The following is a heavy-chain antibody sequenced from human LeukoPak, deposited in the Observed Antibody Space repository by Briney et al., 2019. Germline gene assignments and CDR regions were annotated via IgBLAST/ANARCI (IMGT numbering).Heavy chain of an antibody. D-gene: IGHD3-22*01. V-gene: IGHV4-39*01. CDR2: IYYSGST. Sequence: PSETLSLTCTVSGGSISSSSYYWGWIRQPPGKGLVWIEYIYYSGSTYYNPSLKSRVTISVDTSKNQFSLKLSSLTAADTAVYYCTSGYYYDRGADYWEQGTLVTVST. J-gene: IGHJ4*02. CDR3: TSGYYYDRGADY. CDR1: GGSISSSSYY.